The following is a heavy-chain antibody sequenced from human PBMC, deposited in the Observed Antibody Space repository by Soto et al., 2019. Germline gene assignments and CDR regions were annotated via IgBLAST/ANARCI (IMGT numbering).Heavy chain of an antibody. J-gene: IGHJ4*02. CDR3: AREFEGHSSSWPFDY. V-gene: IGHV1-18*01. D-gene: IGHD6-13*01. CDR2: ISVYNGFT. CDR1: GYTFPTYG. Sequence: QVQLVQSGGEVKKPGASVRVSCRASGYTFPTYGIAWVRQAPGQGLEWMGWISVYNGFTHYARKFRSRVTVTTETSTSTVHMELRSLSSDDTAVYYCAREFEGHSSSWPFDYWGQGTLVTVSA.